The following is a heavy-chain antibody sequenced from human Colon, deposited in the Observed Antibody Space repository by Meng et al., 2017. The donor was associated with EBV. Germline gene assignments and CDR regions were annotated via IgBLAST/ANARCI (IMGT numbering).Heavy chain of an antibody. J-gene: IGHJ4*02. CDR2: IYHSGRT. V-gene: IGHV4-4*02. Sequence: QLQEXXXGLVKPSXTLSLPCVVSGGSISSSYWWTWVRQSPGKGLEWIGEIYHSGRTNYNPSVKSRVSMSVDKSQNHFSLRLSSVTAADTAVYYCTTLYGDSISWGQGTLVTVSS. CDR3: TTLYGDSIS. D-gene: IGHD4-17*01. CDR1: GGSISSSYW.